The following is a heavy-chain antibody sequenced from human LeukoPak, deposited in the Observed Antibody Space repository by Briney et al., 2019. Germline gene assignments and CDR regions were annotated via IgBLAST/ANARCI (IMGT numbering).Heavy chain of an antibody. CDR2: ISAYNGNT. J-gene: IGHJ3*02. D-gene: IGHD3-22*01. CDR3: ARKYYYDSSGYYGPDAFDI. V-gene: IGHV1-18*01. CDR1: GYTFTSYG. Sequence: ASVKVSCKASGYTFTSYGISWVRQAPGQGLEWMGWISAYNGNTNYAQKFQGRVTITTDESTSTAYMELSSLRSEDTAVYYCARKYYYDSSGYYGPDAFDIWGQGTMVTVSS.